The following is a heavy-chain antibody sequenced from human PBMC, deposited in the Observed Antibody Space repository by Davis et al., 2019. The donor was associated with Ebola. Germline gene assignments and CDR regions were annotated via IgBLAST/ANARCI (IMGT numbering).Heavy chain of an antibody. D-gene: IGHD1-26*01. J-gene: IGHJ4*02. V-gene: IGHV1-46*01. Sequence: ASVTVSCQASGYTFITYYIHWVRQAPGQGLEGMGIINPSGGSTTYAQKFQGRVTMTRDTSTSTVYMELSSLRSEDTAVYYCARGSGSYWGQGTLVTVSS. CDR3: ARGSGSY. CDR2: INPSGGST. CDR1: GYTFITYY.